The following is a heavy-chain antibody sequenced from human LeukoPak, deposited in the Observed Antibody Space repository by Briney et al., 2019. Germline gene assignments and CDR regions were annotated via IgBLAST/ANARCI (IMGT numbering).Heavy chain of an antibody. V-gene: IGHV3-23*01. CDR1: GFTFSDYY. J-gene: IGHJ3*02. Sequence: GGSLRLSCAASGFTFSDYYMSWIRQAPGKGLEWVSVVSGSGSSTYYADSVKGRFTISRDNSRNTLYLQMNSLRAEDTAVYYCAKDLVAFDIWGQGTMVTVSS. CDR3: AKDLVAFDI. CDR2: VSGSGSST.